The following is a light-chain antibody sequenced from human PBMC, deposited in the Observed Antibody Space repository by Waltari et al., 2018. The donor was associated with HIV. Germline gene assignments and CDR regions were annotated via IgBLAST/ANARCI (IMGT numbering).Light chain of an antibody. CDR3: PKYSNAPYT. CDR2: AAS. V-gene: IGKV1-27*01. CDR1: QGIGNS. J-gene: IGKJ3*01. Sequence: DIQMTQSPSSLSASVGDRITISCRATQGIGNSLAWYQQKPGRAPKLLIYAASTLQLGVASRFNGSGTGTDFTLTITSLRPEDFATYYGPKYSNAPYTFGPGTTVDIK.